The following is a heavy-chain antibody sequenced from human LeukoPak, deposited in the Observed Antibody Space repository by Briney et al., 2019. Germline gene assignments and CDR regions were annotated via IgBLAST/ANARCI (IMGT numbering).Heavy chain of an antibody. CDR3: ASRRESFDY. CDR1: GFTFSTYS. Sequence: PGGSLRLSCAASGFTFSTYSMNWVRQAPGKGLEWVSYISSGSSTIYYADSMKGRFTISRDNAKNSLYLQMNSLKDEDTAVYYCASRRESFDYWGQGTLVTVSS. CDR2: ISSGSSTI. J-gene: IGHJ4*02. V-gene: IGHV3-48*02.